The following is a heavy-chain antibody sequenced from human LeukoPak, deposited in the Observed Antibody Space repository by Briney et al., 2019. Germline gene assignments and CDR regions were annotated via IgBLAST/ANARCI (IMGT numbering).Heavy chain of an antibody. CDR3: ARIRRYDYDGFRPGWVYWYFDV. V-gene: IGHV4-59*01. D-gene: IGHD4-23*01. Sequence: SETLSLTCSVSGGSISGYYWSWIRQPPGQGLEWIGFIDYNGSTNYNPSLKSRITISVYTSKNQFSLKLTSVTAADTAIFYCARIRRYDYDGFRPGWVYWYFDVWGRGTLVTVSS. CDR2: IDYNGST. J-gene: IGHJ2*01. CDR1: GGSISGYY.